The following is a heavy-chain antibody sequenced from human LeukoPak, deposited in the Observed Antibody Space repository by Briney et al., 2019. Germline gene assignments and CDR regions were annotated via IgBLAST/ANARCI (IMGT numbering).Heavy chain of an antibody. Sequence: SETLSLTCSVSSYSINSNYYWGWIRQSPGKGLEWIGSIYHTGSTYHNPSLKSRVTISLDASNKQFSLRLSSVTAADTAVYYCARGSHPVTGTLGGYFDPWGQGTLVTVSS. D-gene: IGHD6-19*01. J-gene: IGHJ4*02. V-gene: IGHV4-38-2*02. CDR1: SYSINSNYY. CDR2: IYHTGST. CDR3: ARGSHPVTGTLGGYFDP.